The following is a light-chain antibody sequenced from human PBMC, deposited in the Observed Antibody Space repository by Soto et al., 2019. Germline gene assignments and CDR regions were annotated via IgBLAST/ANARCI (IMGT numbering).Light chain of an antibody. CDR1: QSISRY. V-gene: IGKV1-39*01. Sequence: DIQMTQSPSSLSASVGDRVTITCRASQSISRYLNWYQQKPGKAPKLLIYAASSLQSGVPSRFSGSGSGTDFTLTISSLQPEDFATYYCQQYNTYSTFGQGTRLEI. CDR3: QQYNTYST. J-gene: IGKJ5*01. CDR2: AAS.